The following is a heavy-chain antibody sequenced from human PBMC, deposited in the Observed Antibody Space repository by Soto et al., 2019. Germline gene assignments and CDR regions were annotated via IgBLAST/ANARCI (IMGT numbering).Heavy chain of an antibody. CDR1: GFTFSTYA. J-gene: IGHJ4*02. V-gene: IGHV3-30*18. CDR2: ISYDESDK. CDR3: VKSQFSDSGGYPLAS. Sequence: QVQLVESGGGVVQPGRSLRLSCAASGFTFSTYAMHWVRQAPGKGLEWVAFISYDESDKVYADSVKGRFTISKDNSKNTLYLQMNSLRVEDTAVYYCVKSQFSDSGGYPLASWGQGPLLTVSS. D-gene: IGHD3-22*01.